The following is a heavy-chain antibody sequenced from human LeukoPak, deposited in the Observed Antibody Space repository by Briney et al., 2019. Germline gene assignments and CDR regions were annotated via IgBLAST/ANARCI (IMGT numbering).Heavy chain of an antibody. CDR2: INWDGVST. CDR3: ARDLSASWYSLAY. D-gene: IGHD6-13*01. J-gene: IGHJ4*02. CDR1: GLTFDDYG. V-gene: IGHV3-20*04. Sequence: RPGLCLRLSCAVSGLTFDDYGMSWVRGAPGKGLEWGSGINWDGVSTGYGDSVQGRFIISRDNAENALYLQMNGLRAEDTAVYYCARDLSASWYSLAYWGRGTPVTVSS.